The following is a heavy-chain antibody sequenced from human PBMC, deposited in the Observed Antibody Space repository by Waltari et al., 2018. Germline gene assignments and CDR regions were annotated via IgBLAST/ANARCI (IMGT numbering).Heavy chain of an antibody. CDR3: ASQAALYYYDSSGHLDY. Sequence: EVQLLESGGGLVQPGGSLRLSCAASGFTFSSYAMSWVRQAPGKVLEWVSAISGSGGSTYYADSVKGRFTISRDNSKNTLYLQMNSLRAEDTAVYYCASQAALYYYDSSGHLDYWGQGTLVTVSS. CDR1: GFTFSSYA. V-gene: IGHV3-23*01. J-gene: IGHJ4*02. D-gene: IGHD3-22*01. CDR2: ISGSGGST.